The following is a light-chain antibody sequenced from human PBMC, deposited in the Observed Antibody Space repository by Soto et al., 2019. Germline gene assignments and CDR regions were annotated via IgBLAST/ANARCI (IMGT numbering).Light chain of an antibody. CDR2: GAS. Sequence: EIGLTQSPGTLSLSKGERATLSCRASQSVSNNYLAWYQQKPGQAPRLLIYGASNRATGIPDRFSGSGSGTDFTLTISSLEPEDFAVYYCQQRSNWPPTFGQGTKVDIK. CDR1: QSVSNNY. J-gene: IGKJ1*01. V-gene: IGKV3D-20*02. CDR3: QQRSNWPPT.